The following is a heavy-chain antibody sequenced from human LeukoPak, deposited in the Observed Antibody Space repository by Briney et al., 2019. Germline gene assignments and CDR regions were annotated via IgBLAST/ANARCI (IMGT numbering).Heavy chain of an antibody. J-gene: IGHJ5*02. V-gene: IGHV3-30*18. CDR3: AKEIYSSGWYRSEKNWFDP. CDR2: ISKDGDYE. Sequence: PGGSLRLSCAASGITFSNYEFHWVRQAPGKGPQWVAVISKDGDYEYSIDSEKGRFTISRDNSKNTLYLQMNSLRAEDTAVYYCAKEIYSSGWYRSEKNWFDPWGQGTLVTVSS. D-gene: IGHD6-19*01. CDR1: GITFSNYE.